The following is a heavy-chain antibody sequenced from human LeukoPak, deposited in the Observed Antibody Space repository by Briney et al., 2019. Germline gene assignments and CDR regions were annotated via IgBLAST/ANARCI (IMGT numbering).Heavy chain of an antibody. D-gene: IGHD3-22*01. CDR1: GLTFNRYG. Sequence: SLRLSCIASGLTFNRYGMHWVRQAPGKGLEWVAVRSDDGSAQHYADSVRGRFTISRDNSKNTLSLQMNSLRPEDTAMYFCAKDRDPYSSGTWDSWGQGTLVIVSS. CDR2: RSDDGSAQ. J-gene: IGHJ1*01. CDR3: AKDRDPYSSGTWDS. V-gene: IGHV3-30*18.